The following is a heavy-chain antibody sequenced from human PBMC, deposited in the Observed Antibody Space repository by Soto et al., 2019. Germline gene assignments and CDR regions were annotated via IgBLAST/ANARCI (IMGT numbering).Heavy chain of an antibody. J-gene: IGHJ4*02. D-gene: IGHD2-15*01. V-gene: IGHV5-10-1*01. CDR1: GDSFATYW. CDR3: ARRMTLVG. CDR2: IDPDDSHT. Sequence: VESLKISCQGSGDSFATYWINCLLQMPVKGLEWMGRIDPDDSHTNYSPSLQGHVTISVDKSINTAYLHWNSLKASDNAMYYCARRMTLVGWGQGTLVTVSS.